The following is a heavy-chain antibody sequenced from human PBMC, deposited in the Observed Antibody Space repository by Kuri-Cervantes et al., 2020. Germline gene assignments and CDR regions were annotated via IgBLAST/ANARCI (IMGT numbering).Heavy chain of an antibody. V-gene: IGHV3-9*01. Sequence: GGSLRLSCAASGFTFDDYDMHWVRQAPGKGLEWVSGISWNSGSIYYADSVKGRFTISRDNAKNSLYLQMNSLRAEDTAVYYCARDLPGYSGGCIDYWGQGTLVTVSS. CDR1: GFTFDDYD. D-gene: IGHD6-19*01. J-gene: IGHJ4*02. CDR2: ISWNSGSI. CDR3: ARDLPGYSGGCIDY.